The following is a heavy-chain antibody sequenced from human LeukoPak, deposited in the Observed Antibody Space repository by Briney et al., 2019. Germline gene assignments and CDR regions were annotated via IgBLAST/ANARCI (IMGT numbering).Heavy chain of an antibody. CDR1: GFTFSSYW. V-gene: IGHV3-74*01. J-gene: IGHJ5*02. CDR3: ARGGFDYGDYVVGWFDP. D-gene: IGHD4-17*01. CDR2: INSDGSST. Sequence: PGGSLRLSCAASGFTFSSYWMHWVRQAPGKGLVWVSRINSDGSSTSYADSVKGRFTISRDNAKNTLYLQMNSLRAEDTAVYYCARGGFDYGDYVVGWFDPWGQGTLVTVSS.